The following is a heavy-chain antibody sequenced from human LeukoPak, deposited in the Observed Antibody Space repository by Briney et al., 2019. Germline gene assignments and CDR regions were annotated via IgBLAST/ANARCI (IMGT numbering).Heavy chain of an antibody. V-gene: IGHV3-30*03. CDR3: ARGALWYCSSTSCSLLFDY. Sequence: GTHKSYAHSVKCRFTISTDNSKNTLYLQMNSLRAEDTAVYYCARGALWYCSSTSCSLLFDYWGQGTLVTVSS. J-gene: IGHJ4*02. D-gene: IGHD2-2*01. CDR2: GTHK.